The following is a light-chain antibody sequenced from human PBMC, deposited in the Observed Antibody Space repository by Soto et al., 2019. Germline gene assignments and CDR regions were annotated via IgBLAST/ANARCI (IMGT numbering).Light chain of an antibody. Sequence: QPALTQPASVSGSPGQSITLSCTGTSSDIGGYDYVSWYQRHPGKAPKLIIYDVNNRPSGVSNRFSGSKSGNTASLTISGLQAEDEADYYCTSYASGSSHVVFGGGTKVTVL. J-gene: IGLJ2*01. V-gene: IGLV2-14*01. CDR1: SSDIGGYDY. CDR2: DVN. CDR3: TSYASGSSHVV.